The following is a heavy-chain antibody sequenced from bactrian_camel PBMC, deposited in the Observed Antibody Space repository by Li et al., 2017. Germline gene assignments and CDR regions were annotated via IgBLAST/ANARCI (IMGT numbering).Heavy chain of an antibody. Sequence: VQLVESGGGSVQAGGSLRLSCAVSGYTSSSSCMGWFRQYPGKEREGVAAIYSGGWSAYTGGRPTYYADSVKGRFTISQDNAKNTLYLQLDSLKTEDTALYFCATHGNRGGWYYSSWGQGTQVTVS. V-gene: IGHV3S1*01. CDR1: GYTSSSSC. CDR3: ATHGNRGGWYYSS. D-gene: IGHD2*01. J-gene: IGHJ6*01. CDR2: IYSGGWSAYTGGRPT.